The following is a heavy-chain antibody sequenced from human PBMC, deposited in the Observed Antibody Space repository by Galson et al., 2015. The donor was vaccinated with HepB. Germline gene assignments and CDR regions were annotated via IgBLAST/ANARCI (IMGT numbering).Heavy chain of an antibody. V-gene: IGHV3-33*01. CDR3: ARDSYGMDV. CDR2: IWYDGINK. J-gene: IGHJ6*02. CDR1: GFTFSDYS. Sequence: LRLSCAASGFTFSDYSMNWLRQAPGKGLEWVAVIWYDGINKYYADAVKGRFTISRDNSKNTLYLQMNSLRAEDTAVYYCARDSYGMDVWGQGTTVTVSS.